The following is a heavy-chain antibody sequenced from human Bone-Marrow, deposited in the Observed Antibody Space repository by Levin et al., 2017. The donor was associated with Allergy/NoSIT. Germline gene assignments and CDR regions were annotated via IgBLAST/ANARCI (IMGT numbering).Heavy chain of an antibody. D-gene: IGHD2-15*01. V-gene: IGHV3-74*01. Sequence: PGGSLRLSCAAAGFSFSSYWMHWVRQVPGKGLVCVARIDRDGSRRSYADSVRGRFTITRDNARNTLYLQMNGLTTEDTAVYYCATSRGYCRGPMCHGPAGWIDAWGQGTLVTVSS. J-gene: IGHJ5*02. CDR2: IDRDGSRR. CDR1: GFSFSSYW. CDR3: ATSRGYCRGPMCHGPAGWIDA.